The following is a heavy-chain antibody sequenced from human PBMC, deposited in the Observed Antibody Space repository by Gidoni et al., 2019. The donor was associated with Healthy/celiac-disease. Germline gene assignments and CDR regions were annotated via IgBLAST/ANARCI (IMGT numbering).Heavy chain of an antibody. Sequence: QLQLQESGPGLVQPSETLSLTCTVSGGSISSSSYYWGWIRQPPGKGLEWIGSIYYSGSTYYNPSLKSRVTISVDTSKNQFSLKLSSVTAADTAVYYCASDYYGSGKLTIFDYWGQGTLVTVSS. V-gene: IGHV4-39*07. CDR1: GGSISSSSYY. J-gene: IGHJ4*02. CDR3: ASDYYGSGKLTIFDY. CDR2: IYYSGST. D-gene: IGHD3-10*01.